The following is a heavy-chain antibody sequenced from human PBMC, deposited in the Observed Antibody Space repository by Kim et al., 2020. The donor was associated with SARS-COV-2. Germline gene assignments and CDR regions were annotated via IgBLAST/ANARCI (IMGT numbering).Heavy chain of an antibody. D-gene: IGHD2-15*01. CDR2: ISGSGGST. CDR1: GFTFSSYA. V-gene: IGHV3-23*01. CDR3: AKDRPGFVVVAAYGMDV. Sequence: GGSLRLSCAASGFTFSSYAMSWVRQAPGKGLEWVSAISGSGGSTYYADSVKGRFTISRDNSKNTLYLQMNSLRAEDTAVYYCAKDRPGFVVVAAYGMDVWGQGTTVTVSS. J-gene: IGHJ6*02.